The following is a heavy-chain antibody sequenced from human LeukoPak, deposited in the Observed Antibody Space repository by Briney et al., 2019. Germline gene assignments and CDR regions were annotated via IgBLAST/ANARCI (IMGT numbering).Heavy chain of an antibody. CDR1: AFTFSDYS. V-gene: IGHV3-48*01. D-gene: IGHD1-26*01. J-gene: IGHJ4*02. CDR2: ISGRSSTI. CDR3: ARDRLTSGSYFFDY. Sequence: PGGSLRLSCAASAFTFSDYSMNWVRQAPGKGLEWISYISGRSSTIYYADSVRGRFTISRDNAKNSMHLQMNSLGAEDTAVYYCARDRLTSGSYFFDYWGQGTLVTVSS.